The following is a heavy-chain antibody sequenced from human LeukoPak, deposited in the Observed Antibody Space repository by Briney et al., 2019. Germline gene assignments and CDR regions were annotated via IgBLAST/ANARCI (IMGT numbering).Heavy chain of an antibody. CDR2: IYYSGST. CDR3: ASNQYCSSTSCPYYYYYYYMDV. Sequence: SETLSLTCAVSGGSISSNSYYWGWIRQPPGKGLEWIGSIYYSGSTYYNPSLKSRVTISVDTSKNQFSLKLSSVTAADTAVYYCASNQYCSSTSCPYYYYYYYMDVWGKGTTVTVSS. D-gene: IGHD2-2*01. J-gene: IGHJ6*03. V-gene: IGHV4-39*07. CDR1: GGSISSNSYY.